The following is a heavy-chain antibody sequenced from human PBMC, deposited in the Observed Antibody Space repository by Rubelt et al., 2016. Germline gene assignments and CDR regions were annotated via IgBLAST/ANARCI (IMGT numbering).Heavy chain of an antibody. D-gene: IGHD3-22*01. CDR2: IYYSGST. V-gene: IGHV4-39*01. CDR3: ASGYDSSGYYYPDRKENSFDP. Sequence: QLQLQESGPGLVKPSGTLSLTCTVSGGSISSSSYYWGWIRQPPGKGLEWIGSIYYSGSTYYNPSLKSRVTISVDTSRNQFSLKLSSVTAADTAVYYCASGYDSSGYYYPDRKENSFDPWGQGTLVTVSS. J-gene: IGHJ5*02. CDR1: GGSISSSSYY.